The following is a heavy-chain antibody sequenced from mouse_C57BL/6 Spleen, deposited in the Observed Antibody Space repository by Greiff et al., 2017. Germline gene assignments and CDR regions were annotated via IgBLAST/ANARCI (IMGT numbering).Heavy chain of an antibody. Sequence: QVQLQQPGAELVKPGASVKLSCKASGYTFTSYWMHWVKQRPGQGLEWIGMIHPNSGSTNYNEKFKSKATLTVDKSSSTAYMQLSSLTSEDSAVYYCALDYDYDEEGYAMDYWGQGTSVTVSS. J-gene: IGHJ4*01. CDR2: IHPNSGST. V-gene: IGHV1-64*01. CDR1: GYTFTSYW. CDR3: ALDYDYDEEGYAMDY. D-gene: IGHD2-4*01.